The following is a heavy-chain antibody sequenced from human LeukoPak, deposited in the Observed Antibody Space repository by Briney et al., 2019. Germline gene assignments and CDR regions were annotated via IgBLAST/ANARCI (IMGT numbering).Heavy chain of an antibody. Sequence: GASVKVFCKASGYTFSSYVMQWVRQAPGQRLEWMGWINAGNGKTKYSQEFQGRVTITRDTSASIAYMELSSLRSEDMAVYYCARDRRIGAYSYMDVWGKGTTVTVSS. D-gene: IGHD2-15*01. CDR1: GYTFSSYV. CDR3: ARDRRIGAYSYMDV. CDR2: INAGNGKT. V-gene: IGHV1-3*03. J-gene: IGHJ6*03.